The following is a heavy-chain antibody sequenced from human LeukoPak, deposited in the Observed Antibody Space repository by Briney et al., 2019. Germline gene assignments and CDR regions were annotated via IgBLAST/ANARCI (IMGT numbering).Heavy chain of an antibody. J-gene: IGHJ4*02. CDR1: GDSVSSSSYY. Sequence: SETLSLTCTVSGDSVSSSSYYWGWIRQPPGKGLEWIGSTSGSAYYNPSLKSRVTISVDTSENQFSLKLTSVTAADTAVYYCARDAPGIAAAGVYWGQGTLVTVSS. CDR2: TSGSA. CDR3: ARDAPGIAAAGVY. V-gene: IGHV4-39*02. D-gene: IGHD6-13*01.